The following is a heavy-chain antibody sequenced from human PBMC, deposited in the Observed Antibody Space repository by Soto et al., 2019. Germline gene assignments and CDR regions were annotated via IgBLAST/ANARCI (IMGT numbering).Heavy chain of an antibody. CDR3: TTDIVVVPAAHTGDAFDI. CDR1: GFTSSNAW. CDR2: IKSKTDGGTT. D-gene: IGHD2-2*01. Sequence: PGGSLRLSCAASGFTSSNAWMSWVRQAPGKGLEWVGRIKSKTDGGTTDYAAPVKGRFTISRDDSKNTLYLQMNSLKTEDTAVYYCTTDIVVVPAAHTGDAFDIWGQGTMVTVSS. V-gene: IGHV3-15*01. J-gene: IGHJ3*02.